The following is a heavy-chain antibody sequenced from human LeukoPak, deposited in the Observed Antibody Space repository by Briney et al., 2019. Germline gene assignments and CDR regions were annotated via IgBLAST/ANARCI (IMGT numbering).Heavy chain of an antibody. Sequence: AGGSLRLSCAASGFSFSRNWMHWVRQAPGNGLVWVSRVNSDGSGTSYADSVKGRFTISRDNAKNTLYLQMNSLRAEDTAVYYCATSLGPLTDYWGQGTLVTVSS. D-gene: IGHD7-27*01. CDR3: ATSLGPLTDY. J-gene: IGHJ4*02. CDR1: GFSFSRNW. CDR2: VNSDGSGT. V-gene: IGHV3-74*01.